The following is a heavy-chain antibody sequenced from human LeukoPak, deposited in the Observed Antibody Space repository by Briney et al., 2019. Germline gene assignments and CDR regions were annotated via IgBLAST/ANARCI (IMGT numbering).Heavy chain of an antibody. J-gene: IGHJ4*02. CDR3: AKSSYYDSSGYYREYYFDH. CDR2: IRQDGDMK. D-gene: IGHD3-22*01. Sequence: GGSLRLSCAASGFPFNAYWMTWVRQAPGKGLEWVANIRQDGDMKYYVDSVKGRFTISRDNAMNSLYLQMNSLRAEDTAVYYCAKSSYYDSSGYYREYYFDHWGQGTLVTVSS. V-gene: IGHV3-7*03. CDR1: GFPFNAYW.